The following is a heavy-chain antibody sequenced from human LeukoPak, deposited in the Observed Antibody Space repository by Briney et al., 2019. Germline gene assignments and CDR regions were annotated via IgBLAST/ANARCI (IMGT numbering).Heavy chain of an antibody. CDR1: GGTFSSYA. CDR2: IIPIFGTA. J-gene: IGHJ4*02. V-gene: IGHV1-69*05. D-gene: IGHD3-3*01. CDR3: ASTIFGVVSPLDY. Sequence: ASVKVSCKASGGTFSSYAISWVRQAPGQGLEWMGRIIPIFGTANYAQKFQGRVTITTDESTSTAYMELSSLRSEDTAVYDYASTIFGVVSPLDYWGEGTLVTGSP.